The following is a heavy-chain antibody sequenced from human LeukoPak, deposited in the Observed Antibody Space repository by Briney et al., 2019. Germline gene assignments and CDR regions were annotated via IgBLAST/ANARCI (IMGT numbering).Heavy chain of an antibody. J-gene: IGHJ6*02. CDR3: AGGRPYCTNGVCHPAIQYYYGMDV. D-gene: IGHD2-8*01. Sequence: SVKVSCKASGGTFSGYAISWVRQAPGQGLEWMGGIIPMFGTTNYAQKFQGRVTSIADESTSTAYMELSSLRSDDTAVYYCAGGRPYCTNGVCHPAIQYYYGMDVWGQGTTVTVSS. CDR2: IIPMFGTT. CDR1: GGTFSGYA. V-gene: IGHV1-69*13.